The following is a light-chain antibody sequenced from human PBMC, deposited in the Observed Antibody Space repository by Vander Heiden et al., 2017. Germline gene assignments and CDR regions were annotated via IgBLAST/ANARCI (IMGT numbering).Light chain of an antibody. V-gene: IGKV3-15*01. Sequence: ATLSCRASQRVSSNLAWYQQKPGQAPRLLIYGASTRATGIPARFSGSGSGTEFTLTISSLQSEDFAVYYCQQYNNWPPWTCGQGTKVEIK. CDR3: QQYNNWPPWT. CDR2: GAS. CDR1: QRVSSN. J-gene: IGKJ1*01.